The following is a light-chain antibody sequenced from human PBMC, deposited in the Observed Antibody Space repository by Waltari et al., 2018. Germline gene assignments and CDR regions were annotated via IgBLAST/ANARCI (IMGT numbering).Light chain of an antibody. CDR2: EGS. CDR3: CAYAGSSIPYV. CDR1: SSDVGSYNL. V-gene: IGLV2-23*01. Sequence: QSALTQPASVSGSPGQSITISCTGTSSDVGSYNLVSWYQQHPGKAPQLMIYEGSTRPAGVSNRFSGSKSGNTASLTSSGLQAEDEADYYCCAYAGSSIPYVFGTGTKVTVL. J-gene: IGLJ1*01.